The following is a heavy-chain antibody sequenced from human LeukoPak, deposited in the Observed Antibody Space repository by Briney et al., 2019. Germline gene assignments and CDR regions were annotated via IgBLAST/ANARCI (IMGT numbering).Heavy chain of an antibody. CDR2: INSDGSST. CDR1: GFTFSSYW. J-gene: IGHJ4*02. CDR3: ASGGTMVRGVTFY. D-gene: IGHD3-10*01. V-gene: IGHV3-74*01. Sequence: QPGGSLRLSCAASGFTFSSYWMHWVRQAPGKGLVWVSRINSDGSSTSYADSVKGRFTISRDNAKNTLYLQMNSLRAEDTAVYYCASGGTMVRGVTFYWGQGALVTVSS.